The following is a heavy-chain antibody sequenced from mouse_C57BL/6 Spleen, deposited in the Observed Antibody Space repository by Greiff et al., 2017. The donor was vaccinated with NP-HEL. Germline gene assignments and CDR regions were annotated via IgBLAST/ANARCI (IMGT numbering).Heavy chain of an antibody. CDR2: IDPSDSYT. J-gene: IGHJ3*01. CDR1: GYTFTSYW. CDR3: TSGYGNLGACFAY. V-gene: IGHV1-69*01. D-gene: IGHD2-1*01. Sequence: QVQLQQPGAELVMPGASVKLSCKASGYTFTSYWMHWVKQRPGQGLEWIGEIDPSDSYTNYNQKFKGKSTLTVDKSSSTAYMQLSSLTSEDSAVYYCTSGYGNLGACFAYWGQGTLVTVSA.